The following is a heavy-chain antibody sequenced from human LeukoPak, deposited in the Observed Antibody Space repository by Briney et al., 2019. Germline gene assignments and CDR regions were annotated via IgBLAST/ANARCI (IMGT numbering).Heavy chain of an antibody. V-gene: IGHV3-30*18. CDR3: AKDDGRTVVATAKFHY. CDR2: ISYDGTNK. Sequence: GGSLRLSCAASRFTFSSYDMHWVRQAPGKGLEWVAIISYDGTNKYYADSVKGRFTISRDNSKNTLYLQMSSLRAEDTAVYYCAKDDGRTVVATAKFHYWGQGTLVTVSS. J-gene: IGHJ4*02. CDR1: RFTFSSYD. D-gene: IGHD2-21*02.